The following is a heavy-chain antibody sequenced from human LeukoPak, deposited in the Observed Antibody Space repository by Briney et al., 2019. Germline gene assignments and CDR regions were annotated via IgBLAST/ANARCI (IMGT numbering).Heavy chain of an antibody. Sequence: SETLSLTCTVSGGSISSYYWSWIRQPAGKGLEWIGRIYTSGSTNYNPSLKSRVTMSVDTSKNQFSLKLSSVTAADTAVYYCAXXXXXAARSDAFDIWGQGTMVTVSS. CDR3: AXXXXXAARSDAFDI. CDR2: IYTSGST. V-gene: IGHV4-4*07. J-gene: IGHJ3*02. D-gene: IGHD6-6*01. CDR1: GGSISSYY.